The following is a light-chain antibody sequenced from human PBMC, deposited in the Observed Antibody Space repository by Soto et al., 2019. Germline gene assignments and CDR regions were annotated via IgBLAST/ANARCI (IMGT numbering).Light chain of an antibody. CDR1: QSVSSN. J-gene: IGKJ1*01. Sequence: EIVMTQSPATLSVSPGERATLSCRASQSVSSNLAWYQQKPGQAPRLLIYDASNRATGIPARFSGSGSGTDFTLTISSLQSEDFAVYYCQQYNNWPPATFGQGTKVDIK. V-gene: IGKV3D-15*01. CDR2: DAS. CDR3: QQYNNWPPAT.